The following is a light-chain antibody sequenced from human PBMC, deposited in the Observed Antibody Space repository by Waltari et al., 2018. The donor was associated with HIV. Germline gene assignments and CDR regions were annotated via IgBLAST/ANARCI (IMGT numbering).Light chain of an antibody. Sequence: QSVLTQPPSASGTPGQRVTISCSGISSNIGSNYVYWYQQLPGATPKLLTHRNNQRPSGVPDRFSGSKSGTSASLATSGVRSEDEAEYYGAAWEDSLSGVFGGGTKLTVL. J-gene: IGLJ3*02. V-gene: IGLV1-47*01. CDR2: RNN. CDR3: AAWEDSLSGV. CDR1: SSNIGSNY.